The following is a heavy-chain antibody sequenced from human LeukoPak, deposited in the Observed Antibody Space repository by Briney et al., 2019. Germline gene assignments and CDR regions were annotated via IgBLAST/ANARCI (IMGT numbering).Heavy chain of an antibody. D-gene: IGHD3-10*01. V-gene: IGHV4-59*08. CDR1: GGSMSSYY. J-gene: IGHJ6*02. CDR3: ARRGRYGAGPLYYYYGMDV. CDR2: IFYSGNA. Sequence: PSETLSLTCTVSGGSMSSYYWSWLRQPPGKGLEWIGYIFYSGNANYNPSLKSRVTISVDTSKSQFSLRLSSVTAADTAVYYCARRGRYGAGPLYYYYGMDVWGQGTTVTVSS.